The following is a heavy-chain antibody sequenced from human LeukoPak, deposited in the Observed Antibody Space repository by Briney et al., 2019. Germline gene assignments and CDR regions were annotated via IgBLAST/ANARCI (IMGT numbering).Heavy chain of an antibody. CDR1: GYTFTSYD. J-gene: IGHJ4*02. D-gene: IGHD4-17*01. CDR3: ARVGTVTLYYFDY. CDR2: MNPNSGNT. V-gene: IGHV1-8*03. Sequence: GSSVKVSCKASGYTFTSYDINWVRQATGQGLEWMGWMNPNSGNTGYAQKFQGRVTITRNTSISTAYMELSSLRSEDTAVYYCARVGTVTLYYFDYWGQGTLVTVSS.